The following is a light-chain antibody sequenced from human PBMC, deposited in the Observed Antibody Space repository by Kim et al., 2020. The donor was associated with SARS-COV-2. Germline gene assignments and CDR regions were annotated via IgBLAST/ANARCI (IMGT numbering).Light chain of an antibody. Sequence: ASVGDRVAITCRASQDIRNDLGWYQQNPGRAPKRLIYGASSLQSGVTSMFSGSGSGTEFTLTISSVQPEDFATYVCLQHSTSPITFGQGTRLEIK. CDR2: GAS. CDR1: QDIRND. CDR3: LQHSTSPIT. V-gene: IGKV1-17*01. J-gene: IGKJ5*01.